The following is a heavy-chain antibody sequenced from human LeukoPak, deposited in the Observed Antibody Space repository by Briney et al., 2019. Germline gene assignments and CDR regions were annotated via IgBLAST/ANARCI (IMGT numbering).Heavy chain of an antibody. J-gene: IGHJ4*02. Sequence: ASVKVSCKASGYTFTSYGISWVRQAPGQGLEWMGWISAYNGNTNYAQKLQGRVTMTTDTSTSTAYMELRSLRSDDTAVYYCARDYSPSGSGWVIDYWGQGTLVTVSS. CDR1: GYTFTSYG. V-gene: IGHV1-18*01. D-gene: IGHD6-19*01. CDR3: ARDYSPSGSGWVIDY. CDR2: ISAYNGNT.